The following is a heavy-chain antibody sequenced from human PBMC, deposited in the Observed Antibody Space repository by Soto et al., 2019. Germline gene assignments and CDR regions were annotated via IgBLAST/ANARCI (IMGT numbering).Heavy chain of an antibody. Sequence: VASVKVSCKASGYTFTGYYMHWVRQAPGQGLEWMGWINPNSGGTNYAQKFQGWVTMTRDTSISTAYMELSRLRSDDTAVYYCARASGYYYYYGMDVWGQGTTVTVSS. J-gene: IGHJ6*02. CDR3: ARASGYYYYYGMDV. V-gene: IGHV1-2*04. CDR1: GYTFTGYY. CDR2: INPNSGGT. D-gene: IGHD6-19*01.